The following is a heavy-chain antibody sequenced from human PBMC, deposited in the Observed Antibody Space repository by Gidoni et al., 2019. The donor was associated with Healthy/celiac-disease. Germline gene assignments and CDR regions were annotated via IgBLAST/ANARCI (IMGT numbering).Heavy chain of an antibody. CDR2: IYYSGST. D-gene: IGHD1-26*01. V-gene: IGHV4-31*03. J-gene: IGHJ4*02. CDR3: ARRVVGATPFDY. Sequence: QVHLQESGPGLVKPSQPLSPPCTFPVGPTSSGGYYWSWIRQHPGKGLEWIGYIYYSGSTYYNPSLKSRVTISVDTSKNQFSLKLSSVTAADTAVYYCARRVVGATPFDYWGQGTLVTVSS. CDR1: VGPTSSGGYY.